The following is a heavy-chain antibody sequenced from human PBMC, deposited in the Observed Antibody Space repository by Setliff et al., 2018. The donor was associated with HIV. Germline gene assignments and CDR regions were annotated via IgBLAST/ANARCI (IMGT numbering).Heavy chain of an antibody. J-gene: IGHJ2*01. CDR3: VRLYLNTGGYWASTYRYLDL. V-gene: IGHV4-39*01. Sequence: KASETLSLTCTVSGVSITSTNFYWGWIRQPPGKGLEWIGSISSGGNTYYNTSLKSRVTMSIDTSNNQFSLKLSSVTAADTSVYHCVRLYLNTGGYWASTYRYLDLWGRGTLVTVSS. D-gene: IGHD2-8*02. CDR2: ISSGGNT. CDR1: GVSITSTNFY.